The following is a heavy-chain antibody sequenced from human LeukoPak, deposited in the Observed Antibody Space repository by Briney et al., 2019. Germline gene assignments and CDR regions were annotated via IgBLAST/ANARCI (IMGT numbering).Heavy chain of an antibody. D-gene: IGHD3-22*01. CDR1: GGSFSGYY. V-gene: IGHV4-34*01. J-gene: IGHJ4*02. Sequence: SETLSLTCAVYGGSFSGYYWSWIRQPPGKGLEWIGEINHSGSTDYNPSLRSRVTISVDTSKNQLSLKLSSVTAADTAVYYCARDYYDSSGYLPSRYCGQGTLVTVSS. CDR3: ARDYYDSSGYLPSRY. CDR2: INHSGST.